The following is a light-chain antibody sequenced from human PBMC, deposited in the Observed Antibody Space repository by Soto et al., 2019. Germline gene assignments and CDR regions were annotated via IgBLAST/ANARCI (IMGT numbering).Light chain of an antibody. CDR3: QHYSSWPPFT. CDR1: QNIGSL. J-gene: IGKJ3*01. CDR2: AAS. V-gene: IGKV3-15*01. Sequence: IVMTQSPVTLSVSPGERATLSCRASQNIGSLLAWYQHKPGQAPRLLIYAASTRATGIPDRFSGSGSGTEFTLTISSLRSEDFAVYYCQHYSSWPPFTFGPGTKVDI.